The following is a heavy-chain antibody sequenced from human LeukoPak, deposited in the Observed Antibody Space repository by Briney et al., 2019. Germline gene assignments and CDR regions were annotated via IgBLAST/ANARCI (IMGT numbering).Heavy chain of an antibody. Sequence: PSETLSLTCAVYRGSFSGYYWSWIRQPPGKGLEWIGEINHSGSTNYNPSLKSRVTISVDTSKNQFSLKLSSVTAADTAVYYCARGLFLAGEVAATRDYWGQGTLVTVSS. CDR1: RGSFSGYY. V-gene: IGHV4-34*01. J-gene: IGHJ4*02. CDR2: INHSGST. CDR3: ARGLFLAGEVAATRDY. D-gene: IGHD2-15*01.